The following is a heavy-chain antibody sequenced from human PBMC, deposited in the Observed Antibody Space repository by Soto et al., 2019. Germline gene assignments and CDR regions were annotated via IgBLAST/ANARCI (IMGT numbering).Heavy chain of an antibody. Sequence: QVQLVQSGAEVKKPGSSVKVSCKASGGTFSSYSINWVRQAPGQGLEWMGGIIPFFGTTSDAKKFQGRVTIPADASTSTVYMELSSLTSEDTALYYCSTSVYCTFTTCYYYYGLDVWGQGTTVTVSS. CDR2: IIPFFGTT. J-gene: IGHJ6*02. CDR3: STSVYCTFTTCYYYYGLDV. V-gene: IGHV1-69*01. D-gene: IGHD2-8*01. CDR1: GGTFSSYS.